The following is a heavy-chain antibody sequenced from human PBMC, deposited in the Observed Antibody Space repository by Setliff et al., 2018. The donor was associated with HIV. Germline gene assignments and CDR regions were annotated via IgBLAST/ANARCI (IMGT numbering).Heavy chain of an antibody. CDR2: MNPNSGST. D-gene: IGHD3-22*01. V-gene: IGHV1-8*01. J-gene: IGHJ4*02. CDR3: ARGGDYYCLDC. Sequence: ASVKVSCKTSGYDFNGHDINWVRQATGQGLEWIGWMNPNSGSTGFAQKFQGRVTLTRDITIYTAYMELSSLTSEDTAVYYCARGGDYYCLDCWGLGTLVTVSS. CDR1: GYDFNGHD.